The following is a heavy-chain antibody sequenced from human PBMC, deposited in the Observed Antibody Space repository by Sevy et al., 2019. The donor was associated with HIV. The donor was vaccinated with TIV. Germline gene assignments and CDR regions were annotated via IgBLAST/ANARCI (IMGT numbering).Heavy chain of an antibody. CDR1: GFTFSSYA. J-gene: IGHJ5*02. D-gene: IGHD6-13*01. V-gene: IGHV3-30*04. CDR3: ASLLRQQLVWGWFDP. Sequence: GGFLRLSCAASGFTFSSYAMHWVRQAPGKGLEWVAVISYDGSNKYYADSVKGRFTISRDNSKNTLYLHMNSLRAEDTAVYYCASLLRQQLVWGWFDPWGQGTMVTVSS. CDR2: ISYDGSNK.